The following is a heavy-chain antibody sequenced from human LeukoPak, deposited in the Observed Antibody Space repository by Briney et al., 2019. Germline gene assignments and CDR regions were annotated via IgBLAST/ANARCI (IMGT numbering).Heavy chain of an antibody. Sequence: ASVKVSCKASGGTFSSYAISWVRQAPGQGLEWMGGIIPIFGTANYAQKFQGRVTITADESTSTAYMELSSLRSEDTAVYYCARENSGRSPRPFDYWGQGTLVTASS. CDR2: IIPIFGTA. D-gene: IGHD1-26*01. V-gene: IGHV1-69*13. CDR1: GGTFSSYA. CDR3: ARENSGRSPRPFDY. J-gene: IGHJ4*02.